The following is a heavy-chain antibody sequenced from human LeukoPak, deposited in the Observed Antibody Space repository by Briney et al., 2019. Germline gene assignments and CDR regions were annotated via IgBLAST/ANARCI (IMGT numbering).Heavy chain of an antibody. D-gene: IGHD5-18*01. V-gene: IGHV4-30-2*01. J-gene: IGHJ4*02. CDR3: ARGKIQLWVYFDY. CDR1: GGSISIGGYS. Sequence: SETLSLTCAVSGGSISIGGYSWSWIRQPPGKGLEWIGYIYHSGSTYYNPSLKSRVTISVDRSKNQFSLKLSSVTAADTAVYYCARGKIQLWVYFDYWGQGTLVTVSS. CDR2: IYHSGST.